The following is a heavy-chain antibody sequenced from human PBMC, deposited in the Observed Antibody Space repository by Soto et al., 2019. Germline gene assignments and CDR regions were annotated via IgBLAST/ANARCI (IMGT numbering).Heavy chain of an antibody. V-gene: IGHV4-59*08. J-gene: IGHJ6*03. CDR1: GGSISSYY. CDR3: ARQGDEDSITRYYYYYMDV. CDR2: IYYSGST. D-gene: IGHD4-4*01. Sequence: SETLSLTCTVSGGSISSYYWSWIRQPPGKGLEWIGYIYYSGSTNYNPSPKSRVTISVDTSKNQFSLKLSSVTAADTAVYYCARQGDEDSITRYYYYYMDVWGKGTTVTVSS.